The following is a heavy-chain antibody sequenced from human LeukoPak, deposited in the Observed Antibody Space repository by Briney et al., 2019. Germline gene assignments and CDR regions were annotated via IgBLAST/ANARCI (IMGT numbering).Heavy chain of an antibody. Sequence: GGSLRLSCAASGFTVSSNYMSWVRQAPGKGLEWVSVIYSGGSTYYADSVKGRFTISRDNSKNTLYLQMNSLRAEDTAVYYCARGRTAMVIAYFDYWGQGTLVTVSS. D-gene: IGHD5-18*01. J-gene: IGHJ4*02. CDR2: IYSGGST. CDR3: ARGRTAMVIAYFDY. CDR1: GFTVSSNY. V-gene: IGHV3-53*01.